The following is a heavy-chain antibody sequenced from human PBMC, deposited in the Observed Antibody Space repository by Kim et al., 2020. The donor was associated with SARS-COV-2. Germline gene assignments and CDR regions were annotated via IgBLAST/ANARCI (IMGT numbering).Heavy chain of an antibody. Sequence: GGSLRLSCTASGFTVSANYMSWVRQAPGKGLEWVSIIYSGGSTYYADSVKGRFSISRDNSKNTLYLQMNSLRAEDTAVYYCARDGGKYGYGQFDYWGQGTLVTVSS. J-gene: IGHJ4*02. CDR1: GFTVSANY. D-gene: IGHD3-16*01. CDR2: IYSGGST. V-gene: IGHV3-53*01. CDR3: ARDGGKYGYGQFDY.